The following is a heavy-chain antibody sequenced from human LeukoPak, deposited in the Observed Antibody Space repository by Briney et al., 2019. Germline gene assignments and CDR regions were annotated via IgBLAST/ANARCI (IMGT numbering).Heavy chain of an antibody. Sequence: ASVKVSCKASGYTFTGYYIHWVRQAPGHGLEWMGWINPDSGATNYAQKFRGRVTMTRDTSITTAYMELSRLTSDDTAMFYCARAKALAQDSFDIWGQGTVVTVSS. V-gene: IGHV1-2*02. D-gene: IGHD5-12*01. J-gene: IGHJ3*02. CDR1: GYTFTGYY. CDR2: INPDSGAT. CDR3: ARAKALAQDSFDI.